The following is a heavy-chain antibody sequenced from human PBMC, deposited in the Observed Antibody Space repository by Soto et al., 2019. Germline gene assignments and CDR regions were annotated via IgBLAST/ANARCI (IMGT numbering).Heavy chain of an antibody. J-gene: IGHJ5*02. Sequence: SETLSLTCNVSGGSIGRSSYYWAWSRQSPGKGLEWIGSIYYTGSTTYYNPSLKSRVTISVDRAKNQFSLKLTSVTAADTAMYYCVRHSGYSSSWGEFDTWGQGTLVTVSS. CDR3: VRHSGYSSSWGEFDT. D-gene: IGHD5-18*01. CDR1: GGSIGRSSYY. V-gene: IGHV4-39*01. CDR2: IYYTGSTT.